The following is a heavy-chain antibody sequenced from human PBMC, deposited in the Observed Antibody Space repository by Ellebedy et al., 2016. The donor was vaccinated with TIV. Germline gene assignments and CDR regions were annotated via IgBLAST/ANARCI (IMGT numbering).Heavy chain of an antibody. CDR1: GFTFSDYY. D-gene: IGHD1-20*01. CDR3: AKDLFRRITGTFYYYYYMDG. V-gene: IGHV3-23*01. CDR2: ISGSGGST. J-gene: IGHJ6*03. Sequence: GESLKISCAASGFTFSDYYMSWVRQAPGKGLEWVSAISGSGGSTYYADSVKGRFTISRDNSKNTLYLQMNSLRAEDTAVYYCAKDLFRRITGTFYYYYYMDGWGKGTTVTVSS.